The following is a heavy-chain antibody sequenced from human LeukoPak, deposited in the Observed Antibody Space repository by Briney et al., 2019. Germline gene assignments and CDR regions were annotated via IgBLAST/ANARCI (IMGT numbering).Heavy chain of an antibody. Sequence: GGSLRLSCVASGFTFSDYYMSWIRQTPGKGLEWVSYISSGSSTIYYADSVKGRFTVSRDNGKRSLYLHMNSLRAEDTAVYYCAGRYDSSGYPLHWGQGTLVTVSS. CDR3: AGRYDSSGYPLH. D-gene: IGHD3-22*01. CDR1: GFTFSDYY. V-gene: IGHV3-11*01. J-gene: IGHJ4*02. CDR2: ISSGSSTI.